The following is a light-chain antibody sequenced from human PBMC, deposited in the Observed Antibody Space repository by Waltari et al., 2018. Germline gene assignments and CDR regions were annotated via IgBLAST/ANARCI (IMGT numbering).Light chain of an antibody. Sequence: SCRASQSVSRTLAWYQQKPGQAPRLLIYDASSRATGIPDSFSGSGSGTDFSLTITRLEPEDFAVYYCQHYVSLPVTFGQGTKVEIK. CDR2: DAS. CDR1: QSVSRT. CDR3: QHYVSLPVT. J-gene: IGKJ1*01. V-gene: IGKV3-20*01.